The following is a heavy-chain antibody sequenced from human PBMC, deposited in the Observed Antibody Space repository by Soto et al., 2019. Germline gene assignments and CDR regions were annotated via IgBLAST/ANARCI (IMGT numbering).Heavy chain of an antibody. CDR2: ISAYNGNT. CDR3: ARVGPTRIVVPAAIPTRNWFDP. CDR1: GYTFTSYG. Sequence: QVQLVQSGAEVKKPGASVKVSCKASGYTFTSYGISWVRQAPGQGLEWMGWISAYNGNTNYAQKLQGRVTMTTDTPTSTAYMELRSLRSDDTAVYYWARVGPTRIVVPAAIPTRNWFDPWGQGTLVTVSS. D-gene: IGHD2-2*01. V-gene: IGHV1-18*04. J-gene: IGHJ5*02.